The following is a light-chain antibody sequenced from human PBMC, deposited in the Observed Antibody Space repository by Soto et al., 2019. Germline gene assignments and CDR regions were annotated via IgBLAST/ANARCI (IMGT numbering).Light chain of an antibody. CDR2: GAS. CDR3: QQYGRSPGT. J-gene: IGKJ1*01. CDR1: QSVSSSY. Sequence: EIVLTQSPGTLSLSPGERATLSCRASQSVSSSYLAWYQHKPGQAPRLLIYGASSRATGIPDRCSGSGSGTDFTLTISRMEPEDVAVYYCQQYGRSPGTFGQGTKVDIK. V-gene: IGKV3-20*01.